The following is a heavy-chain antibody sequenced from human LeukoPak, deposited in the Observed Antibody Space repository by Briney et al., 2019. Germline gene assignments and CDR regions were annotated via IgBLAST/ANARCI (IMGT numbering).Heavy chain of an antibody. CDR3: ARGYSYGGGYYFDY. J-gene: IGHJ4*02. CDR2: IYTSGST. V-gene: IGHV4-4*07. CDR1: GGSISSYY. D-gene: IGHD5-18*01. Sequence: PSETLSLTCTVSGGSISSYYWSWIRQPAGKGLEWIGRIYTSGSTNYNPSLKSRVTMSVDTSKNQFSLKLSSVTAADTAVYYCARGYSYGGGYYFDYWGQGTLVTVSS.